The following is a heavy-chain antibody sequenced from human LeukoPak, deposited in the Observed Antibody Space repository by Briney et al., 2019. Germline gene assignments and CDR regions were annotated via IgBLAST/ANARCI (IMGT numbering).Heavy chain of an antibody. CDR2: TYYSTKWYN. CDR3: ARAPRLRFLEWLFEGRGDYYYGMDV. D-gene: IGHD3-3*01. V-gene: IGHV6-1*01. Sequence: SQTLSLTCAVSGDSASSNNAAWNSGRQAPARGLEWLVSTYYSTKWYNDYAVSVKSRITINTDTSKSQFSIPMNSVTTADTAVYNCARAPRLRFLEWLFEGRGDYYYGMDVWGQGTTVTVSS. CDR1: GDSASSNNAA. J-gene: IGHJ6*02.